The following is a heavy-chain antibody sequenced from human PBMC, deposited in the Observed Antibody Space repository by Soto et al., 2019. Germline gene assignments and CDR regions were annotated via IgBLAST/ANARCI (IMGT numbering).Heavy chain of an antibody. J-gene: IGHJ6*02. CDR1: GFTFSSYA. Sequence: GSLRLSCAASGFTFSSYAMSWVRQAPGKGLEWVSAISGSGGSTYYADSVKGRFTISRDNSKNTLYLQMNSLRAEDTAVYYCAKGPRDTAMGYYYYYGMDVWGQGTTVTVSS. V-gene: IGHV3-23*01. CDR2: ISGSGGST. CDR3: AKGPRDTAMGYYYYYGMDV. D-gene: IGHD5-18*01.